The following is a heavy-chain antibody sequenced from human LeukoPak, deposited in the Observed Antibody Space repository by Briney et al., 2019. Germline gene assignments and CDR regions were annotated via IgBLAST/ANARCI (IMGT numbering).Heavy chain of an antibody. J-gene: IGHJ3*02. CDR1: GFTFDDYG. D-gene: IGHD3-22*01. V-gene: IGHV3-20*04. Sequence: GGSLRLSCAASGFTFDDYGMSWVRQAPGKGLEWVSGINWNGGSTGYADSVKGRFTISRDNAKNSLYLQMNSLRAEDTALYYCARVRDYYDRSGYRDAFDIWGQRTMVTVSS. CDR2: INWNGGST. CDR3: ARVRDYYDRSGYRDAFDI.